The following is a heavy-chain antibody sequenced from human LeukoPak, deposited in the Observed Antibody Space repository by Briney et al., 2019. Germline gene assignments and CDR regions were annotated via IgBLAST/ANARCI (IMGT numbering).Heavy chain of an antibody. J-gene: IGHJ3*02. CDR1: GYTFTSYG. CDR3: ARDWTDSSGYLYAFDI. D-gene: IGHD3-22*01. V-gene: IGHV1-18*01. Sequence: ASVKVSCKASGYTFTSYGISWVRQAPGQGLEWMGWISAYNGNTNYAQKLQGRVTMTTDTSTSTAYMELRSLRSDDTAVYYCARDWTDSSGYLYAFDIWGQGTMVTVSS. CDR2: ISAYNGNT.